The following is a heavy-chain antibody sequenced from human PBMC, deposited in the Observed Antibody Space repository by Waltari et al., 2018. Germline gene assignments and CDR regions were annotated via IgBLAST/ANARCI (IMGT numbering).Heavy chain of an antibody. V-gene: IGHV4-61*02. J-gene: IGHJ4*02. D-gene: IGHD2-15*01. Sequence: QVQLQESGPGLVNPSQTLSLTCRVSGGSNNDPSYCWSWLRPPAGKGLEWIGRIYASGFTNYSPSLESRLTISADTSKNQISLILTSVTAADTAVYYCAREGEYCSDGYCYSLDHWGQGTLVTVSS. CDR3: AREGEYCSDGYCYSLDH. CDR2: IYASGFT. CDR1: GGSNNDPSYC.